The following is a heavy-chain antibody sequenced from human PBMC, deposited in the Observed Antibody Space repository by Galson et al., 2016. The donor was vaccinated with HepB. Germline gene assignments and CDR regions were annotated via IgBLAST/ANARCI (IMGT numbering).Heavy chain of an antibody. CDR1: GYTFTTYG. J-gene: IGHJ6*02. V-gene: IGHV1-18*01. CDR3: ARDPRKIRYQLLEIYYYYYAMDG. D-gene: IGHD2-2*01. CDR2: ISAYTGNT. Sequence: QSGAEVKKPGASVKVSCKASGYTFTTYGISWVRQAPGQGLEWMGWISAYTGNTTYAQKPQGRVTLTTDTSTSTAYMELRSLRSDDTAVYYCARDPRKIRYQLLEIYYYYYAMDGWGQGTTVTVSS.